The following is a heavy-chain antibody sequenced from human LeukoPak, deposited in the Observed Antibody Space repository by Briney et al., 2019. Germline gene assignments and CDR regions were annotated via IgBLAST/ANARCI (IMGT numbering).Heavy chain of an antibody. V-gene: IGHV1-46*01. CDR1: GYTFTSYY. Sequence: ASVKVSCKASGYTFTSYYIHWVRQAPGQGLEWMGRINPSGGSTSSAQKFQGRVTMTRDTSTSTVYMELSSLRSEDTAVYYCAREGSHYYDSSGYRGYWFDPWGQGTLVTVSS. D-gene: IGHD3-22*01. CDR3: AREGSHYYDSSGYRGYWFDP. CDR2: INPSGGST. J-gene: IGHJ5*02.